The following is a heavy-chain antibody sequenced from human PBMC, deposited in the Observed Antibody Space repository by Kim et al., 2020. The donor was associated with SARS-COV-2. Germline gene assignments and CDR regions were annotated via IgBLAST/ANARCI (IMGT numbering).Heavy chain of an antibody. D-gene: IGHD1-7*01. Sequence: TKYSQKFQGRVTITRDTSASTAYMELSSLTSQDTAVYYCVRSVGRTTFGYWGQGTLVTVSS. V-gene: IGHV1-3*01. CDR2: T. J-gene: IGHJ4*02. CDR3: VRSVGRTTFGY.